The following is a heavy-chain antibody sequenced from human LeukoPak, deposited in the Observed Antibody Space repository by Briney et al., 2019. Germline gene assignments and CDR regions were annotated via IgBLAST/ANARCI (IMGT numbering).Heavy chain of an antibody. CDR1: GYTFTRYG. Sequence: GASVKVSCKASGYTFTRYGISWVRQAPGQGLEWMGWISAYNGNTNYAQKLQGRVTMNTDTSTSTAYMELRSLRSDDTAVYYCARELRGYSYGYSHYFDYWGQGTLVTVSS. D-gene: IGHD5-18*01. V-gene: IGHV1-18*01. CDR3: ARELRGYSYGYSHYFDY. J-gene: IGHJ4*02. CDR2: ISAYNGNT.